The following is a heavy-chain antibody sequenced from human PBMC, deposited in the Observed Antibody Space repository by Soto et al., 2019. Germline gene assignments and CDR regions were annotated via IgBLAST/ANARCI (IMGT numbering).Heavy chain of an antibody. CDR2: ISAYNGNT. CDR1: GYTFTSYG. J-gene: IGHJ3*02. V-gene: IGHV1-18*01. CDR3: ATRDDSSGYYLSGAFDI. Sequence: GASVKVSCKASGYTFTSYGISWVRQAPGQGLEWMGWISAYNGNTNYAQKLQGRVTMTTDTSTSTAYMELRSLRSDDTAVYYCATRDDSSGYYLSGAFDIWGQGTMVTVS. D-gene: IGHD3-22*01.